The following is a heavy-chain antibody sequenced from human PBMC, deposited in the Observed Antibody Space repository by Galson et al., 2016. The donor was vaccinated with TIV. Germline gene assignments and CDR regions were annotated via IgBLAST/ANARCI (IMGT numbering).Heavy chain of an antibody. J-gene: IGHJ4*02. Sequence: SVKVSCKASGYTFPDFYLHWVRQAPGQGLEWMGWINPNSGGTNYAQKFQGRVTMTRDTSISTAYMELSRLKSDDTAVYYCASLVEMPNGDYWGQGTLVTVSS. CDR2: INPNSGGT. V-gene: IGHV1-2*02. D-gene: IGHD5-24*01. CDR3: ASLVEMPNGDY. CDR1: GYTFPDFY.